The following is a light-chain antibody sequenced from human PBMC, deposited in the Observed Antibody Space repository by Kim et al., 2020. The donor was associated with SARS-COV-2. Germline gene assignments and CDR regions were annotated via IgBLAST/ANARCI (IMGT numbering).Light chain of an antibody. CDR3: LLHCGGTQFWV. V-gene: IGLV7-43*01. J-gene: IGLJ3*02. Sequence: GTVTLTCASSTGAVTSGDYPNWFQPKPGQAPRALIYSTTNKHSWTPARFSGSLLGGKAALTLSGVQPEDEADYYCLLHCGGTQFWVFGGGTQLTVL. CDR2: STT. CDR1: TGAVTSGDY.